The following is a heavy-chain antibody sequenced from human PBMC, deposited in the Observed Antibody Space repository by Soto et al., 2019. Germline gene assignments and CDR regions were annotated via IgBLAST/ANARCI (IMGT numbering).Heavy chain of an antibody. V-gene: IGHV4-34*01. CDR2: INHSGST. CDR1: GGSFSGYY. Sequence: SDTLSLTCAVYGGSFSGYYWSWIRQPPGKGLEWIGEINHSGSTNYNPSLKSRVTISVDTSKNQFSLKLSSVTAADTAVYYCARGSIAAAAPYYYVMAVWGQGTTVTVSS. J-gene: IGHJ6*02. CDR3: ARGSIAAAAPYYYVMAV. D-gene: IGHD6-13*01.